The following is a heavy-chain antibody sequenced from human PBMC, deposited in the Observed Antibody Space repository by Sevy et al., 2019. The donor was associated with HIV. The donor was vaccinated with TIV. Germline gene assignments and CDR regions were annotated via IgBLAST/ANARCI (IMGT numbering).Heavy chain of an antibody. CDR3: ARAPPVRSGDDSLNWFDP. J-gene: IGHJ5*02. CDR2: IHYSGST. V-gene: IGHV4-59*01. Sequence: SETLSLTCTVSGGPISSYYWSWIRQPPGKKLEWIGYIHYSGSTKYNPSLNSRVTMSVDTSKNQFSLKLTIVTAADTAVNYCARAPPVRSGDDSLNWFDPWGQGTLVTVSS. D-gene: IGHD5-12*01. CDR1: GGPISSYY.